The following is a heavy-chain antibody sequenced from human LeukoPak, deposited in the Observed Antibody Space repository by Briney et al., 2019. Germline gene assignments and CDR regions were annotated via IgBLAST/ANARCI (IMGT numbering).Heavy chain of an antibody. V-gene: IGHV4-59*01. D-gene: IGHD1-26*01. CDR3: ARGSGSYRYFDY. Sequence: SETLSLTCTVSGGSISSYYWSWIRQPPGKGLEWIGHIYYSGSTNYNPSLKSRVTISVDTSKNQFSLKLSSVTAADTAVYYCARGSGSYRYFDYWGQGTLVTVSS. CDR1: GGSISSYY. J-gene: IGHJ4*02. CDR2: IYYSGST.